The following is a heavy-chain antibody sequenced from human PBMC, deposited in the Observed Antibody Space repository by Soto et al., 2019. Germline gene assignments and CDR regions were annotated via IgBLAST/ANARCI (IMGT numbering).Heavy chain of an antibody. CDR1: GGSINNHY. J-gene: IGHJ4*02. Sequence: QVHLQESGPGPVKPSETLSLTCTVSGGSINNHYWSWIRQPPGKGLEWIGYIYYTGSTNYNPSLKSRVTMSVDTSKNQFSLNLTSLTAADTAIYYCARANWYSEYWGQGTLITVSS. CDR2: IYYTGST. D-gene: IGHD7-27*01. V-gene: IGHV4-59*11. CDR3: ARANWYSEY.